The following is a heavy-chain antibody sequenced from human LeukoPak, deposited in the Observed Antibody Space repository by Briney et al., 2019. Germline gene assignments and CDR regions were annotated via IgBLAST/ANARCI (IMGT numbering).Heavy chain of an antibody. CDR2: INAGNGNT. Sequence: GASVKVSCKASGYTFTSYAMHWVRQAPGQRLEWMGWINAGNGNTKYSQKFQGRVTITRDTSASTAYMELSSLRSEDTAVYYCARASYYYDSSGYPPGDYWGRGTLVTVSS. V-gene: IGHV1-3*01. CDR1: GYTFTSYA. CDR3: ARASYYYDSSGYPPGDY. J-gene: IGHJ4*02. D-gene: IGHD3-22*01.